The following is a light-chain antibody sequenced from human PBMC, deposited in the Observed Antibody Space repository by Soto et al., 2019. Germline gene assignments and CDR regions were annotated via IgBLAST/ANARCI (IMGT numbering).Light chain of an antibody. V-gene: IGLV1-40*01. CDR2: GNS. Sequence: QSVLTQPPSVSGAPGQRVTISGTGSSSNIGAGYDVHWYQQLPGTAPKLLIYGNSNRPSGVPDRFSGSKSGTSAFLAITWLQAEDEADYYCQSYDSSLSGYVFGTGTKLTVL. CDR3: QSYDSSLSGYV. CDR1: SSNIGAGYD. J-gene: IGLJ1*01.